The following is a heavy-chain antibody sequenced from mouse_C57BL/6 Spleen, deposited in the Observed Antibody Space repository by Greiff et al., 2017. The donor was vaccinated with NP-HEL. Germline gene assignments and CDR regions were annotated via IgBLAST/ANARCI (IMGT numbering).Heavy chain of an antibody. Sequence: EVQRVESGAELVKPGASVKLSCTASGFNIKDYYMHWVKQRTEQGLEWIGRIDPEDGETKYAPKFQGKATITADTSSNTAYLQLSSLTSEDTAVYYCARSVDNDVGYYYAMDYWGQGTSVTVSS. V-gene: IGHV14-2*01. CDR2: IDPEDGET. CDR1: GFNIKDYY. CDR3: ARSVDNDVGYYYAMDY. J-gene: IGHJ4*01. D-gene: IGHD2-4*01.